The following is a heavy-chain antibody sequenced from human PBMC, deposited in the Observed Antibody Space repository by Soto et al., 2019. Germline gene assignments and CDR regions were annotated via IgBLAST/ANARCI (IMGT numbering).Heavy chain of an antibody. CDR1: GFSFDGYA. V-gene: IGHV3-9*01. D-gene: IGHD6-6*01. Sequence: EVQLVESGGGLVQPGRSLRLSCAASGFSFDGYAMNWVRQPPGKGLEWVSGISWNSGNIDYADSVKGRFTISRDNAKNSLYLQMNSLRAKDTALYYCVNASTYSSSQGWFDPWGQGTMVTVSS. CDR3: VNASTYSSSQGWFDP. CDR2: ISWNSGNI. J-gene: IGHJ5*02.